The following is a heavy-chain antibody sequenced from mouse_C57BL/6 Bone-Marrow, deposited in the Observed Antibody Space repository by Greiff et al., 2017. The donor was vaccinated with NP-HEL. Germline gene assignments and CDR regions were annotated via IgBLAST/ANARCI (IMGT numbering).Heavy chain of an antibody. V-gene: IGHV1-55*01. Sequence: VQLQQPGAELVKPGASVKMSCKASGYTFTSYWITWVKQRPGQGLEWIGDIYPGSGSTNYNERFKSKATLTVDTSSSTAYMQLSSLTSEDSAVYYCARFYGSSYWYFDVWGTGTTVTVSS. CDR2: IYPGSGST. CDR3: ARFYGSSYWYFDV. D-gene: IGHD1-1*01. J-gene: IGHJ1*03. CDR1: GYTFTSYW.